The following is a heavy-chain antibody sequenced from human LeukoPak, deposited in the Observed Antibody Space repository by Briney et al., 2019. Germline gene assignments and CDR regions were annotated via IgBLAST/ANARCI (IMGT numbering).Heavy chain of an antibody. CDR3: ARGREGYNLGFDY. J-gene: IGHJ4*02. Sequence: SETLSLTCTVSGGSISGYFWSWIRQPPEKGLEWIAYIYYSGSTDYSPSLKSRVTISVDTSKNQFSLKLSSVTAADTAVYYCARGREGYNLGFDYWGQGTLVTVSS. D-gene: IGHD5-24*01. V-gene: IGHV4-59*01. CDR1: GGSISGYF. CDR2: IYYSGST.